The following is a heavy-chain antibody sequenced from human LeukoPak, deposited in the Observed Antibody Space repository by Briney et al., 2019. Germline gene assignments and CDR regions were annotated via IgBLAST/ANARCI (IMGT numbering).Heavy chain of an antibody. D-gene: IGHD6-6*01. J-gene: IGHJ4*02. CDR1: GFTFSSYS. CDR3: AKVILKSYSSSSCFDY. Sequence: HPGGSLRLSCAASGFTFSSYSMNWVRQAPGKGLEWVSAISGSGGSTYYADSVKGRFTISRDNSKNTLYLQMNSLRAEDTAVYYCAKVILKSYSSSSCFDYWGQGTLVTVSS. CDR2: ISGSGGST. V-gene: IGHV3-23*01.